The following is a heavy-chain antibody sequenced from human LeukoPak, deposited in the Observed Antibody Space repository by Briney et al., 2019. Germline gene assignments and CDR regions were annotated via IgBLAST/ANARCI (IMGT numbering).Heavy chain of an antibody. CDR3: AKDRCSNGIGCYYYYMDV. J-gene: IGHJ6*03. D-gene: IGHD2-8*01. V-gene: IGHV3-30*02. CDR1: EFTFGSYA. CDR2: IQYVGSNE. Sequence: GGSLSLSLPASEFTFGSYAMPWVGQAPGKGLEGVAYIQYVGSNEQYADSVKGRFSISRDSSKNILYLQMNSLRAEDTAVYYCAKDRCSNGIGCYYYYMDVWGKGTTVTVSS.